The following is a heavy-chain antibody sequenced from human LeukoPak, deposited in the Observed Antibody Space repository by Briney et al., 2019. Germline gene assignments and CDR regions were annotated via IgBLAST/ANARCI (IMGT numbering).Heavy chain of an antibody. D-gene: IGHD2-21*01. CDR2: IWYNGSNK. V-gene: IGHV3-33*01. Sequence: GGSLRLSCEASGFTFSSYGMHWVRQAPGKGLEWVAVIWYNGSNKNYVDSVKGRFTISRDNSKNTLYLQMNSLRAEDTAVYYCLWWDYWGRGTLVTVSS. J-gene: IGHJ4*02. CDR3: LWWDY. CDR1: GFTFSSYG.